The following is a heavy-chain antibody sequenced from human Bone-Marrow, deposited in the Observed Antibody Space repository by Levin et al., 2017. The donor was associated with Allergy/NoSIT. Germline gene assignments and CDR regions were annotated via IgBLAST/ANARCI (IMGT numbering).Heavy chain of an antibody. V-gene: IGHV4-59*01. CDR2: IHDTGST. Sequence: PSETLSLTCKVSGGSISSYYWSWIRQPPGKGLEWLGYIHDTGSTNYNPSLKTRVTISVDTSMNQFSLKLSSVTAADTAVYYCARDRYDISTGYRVFDYWGQGTLVTVSS. CDR1: GGSISSYY. CDR3: ARDRYDISTGYRVFDY. J-gene: IGHJ4*02. D-gene: IGHD3-9*01.